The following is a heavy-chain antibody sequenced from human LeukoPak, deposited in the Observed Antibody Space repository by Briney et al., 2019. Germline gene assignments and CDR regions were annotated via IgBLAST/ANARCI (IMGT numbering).Heavy chain of an antibody. J-gene: IGHJ5*02. CDR1: GYTFTCYY. CDR2: INPNSGGT. V-gene: IGHV1-2*02. D-gene: IGHD6-19*01. CDR3: ARSGYSSGWYISGPDWFDP. Sequence: SVKVSCKASGYTFTCYYMHWVRQAPGQGLEWMGWINPNSGGTNYAQKFQGRVTMTRDTSISTAYMELSRLRSDDTAVYYCARSGYSSGWYISGPDWFDPWGQGTLVTVSS.